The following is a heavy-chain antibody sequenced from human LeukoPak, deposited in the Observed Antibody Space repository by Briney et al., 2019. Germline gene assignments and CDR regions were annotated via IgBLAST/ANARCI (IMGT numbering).Heavy chain of an antibody. J-gene: IGHJ4*02. CDR3: AKGRLNYYDSSGYLDY. Sequence: PGGSLRLSCAASGFTFSDYYMSWIRQAPGKGLEWVSYISSSGSTIYYADSVKGRFTISRDNAKNSLYLQMNSLRAEDTAVYYCAKGRLNYYDSSGYLDYWGQGTLVTVSS. CDR1: GFTFSDYY. D-gene: IGHD3-22*01. V-gene: IGHV3-11*01. CDR2: ISSSGSTI.